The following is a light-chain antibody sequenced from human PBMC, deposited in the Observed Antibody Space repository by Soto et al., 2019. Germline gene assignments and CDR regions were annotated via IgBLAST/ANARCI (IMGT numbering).Light chain of an antibody. CDR2: DVS. CDR1: SSDVGSYNL. Sequence: QSALNQPASVSGSAGEWITISCTGTSSDVGSYNLVTWYQHNPGKAPKLLIYDVSKWPSGVSNRFSGSKSGNTASLTIFGLQAEDEADYYCCSYTSGSTYVFGTGTKVTGL. J-gene: IGLJ1*01. V-gene: IGLV2-23*02. CDR3: CSYTSGSTYV.